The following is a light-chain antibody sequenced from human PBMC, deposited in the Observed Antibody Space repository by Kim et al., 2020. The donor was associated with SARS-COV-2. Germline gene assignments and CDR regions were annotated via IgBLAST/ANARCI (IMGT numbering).Light chain of an antibody. CDR3: QQYYSLYT. J-gene: IGKJ2*01. Sequence: RATINCKSCQSVLYSTNNKNYLAWYQQKPGQTPKLLIYWAATRESGVPDRFSGSGSGTDFTLTISSLQAEDVAVYYCQQYYSLYTFGQGTKLEI. CDR2: WAA. CDR1: QSVLYSTNNKNY. V-gene: IGKV4-1*01.